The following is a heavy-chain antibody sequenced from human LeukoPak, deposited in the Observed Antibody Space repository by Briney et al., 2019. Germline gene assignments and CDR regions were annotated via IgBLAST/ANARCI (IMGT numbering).Heavy chain of an antibody. J-gene: IGHJ4*02. CDR3: ARDGDTTSKVDY. Sequence: GGSLRLSCAASGFTFSHHYMSWIRQAPGKGLEWISYITRSGGFYADSVKGRFTISRDNAKNSLYLQMNSLRVEDTAVYYRARDGDTTSKVDYLGQGTLVTVSS. V-gene: IGHV3-11*01. CDR2: ITRSGG. CDR1: GFTFSHHY. D-gene: IGHD7-27*01.